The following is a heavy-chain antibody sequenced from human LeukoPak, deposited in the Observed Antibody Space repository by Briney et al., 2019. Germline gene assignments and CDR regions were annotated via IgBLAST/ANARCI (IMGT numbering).Heavy chain of an antibody. CDR2: ISSSSSYI. D-gene: IGHD3-22*01. Sequence: GGSLRLSCAVSGFTFRNFAMSWVRQAPGKGLEWVSSISSSSSYIYYADSVKGRFTISRDNAKNSLYLQMNSLRAEDTAVYYCARVFEPLVIRNTFDYWGQGTLVTVSS. J-gene: IGHJ4*02. CDR1: GFTFRNFA. V-gene: IGHV3-21*01. CDR3: ARVFEPLVIRNTFDY.